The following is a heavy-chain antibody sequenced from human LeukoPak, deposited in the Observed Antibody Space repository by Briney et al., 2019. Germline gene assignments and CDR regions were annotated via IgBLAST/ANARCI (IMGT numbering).Heavy chain of an antibody. Sequence: PSQTLSLTCTVSGGSISSGDYYWSWIRQPPGKGLEWIGYIYYSGSTYYNPSLKSRVTISVDTSKNQSSLKLSSVTAADTAVYYCARVVPLLSGGNIAALDYWGQGTLVTVSS. CDR2: IYYSGST. D-gene: IGHD6-6*01. CDR1: GGSISSGDYY. J-gene: IGHJ4*02. V-gene: IGHV4-30-4*01. CDR3: ARVVPLLSGGNIAALDY.